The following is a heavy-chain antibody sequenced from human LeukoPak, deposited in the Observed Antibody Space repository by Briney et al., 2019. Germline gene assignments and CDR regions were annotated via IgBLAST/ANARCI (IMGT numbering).Heavy chain of an antibody. CDR1: GGSIRTSSYY. D-gene: IGHD6-19*01. J-gene: IGHJ4*02. Sequence: SETLSLTCTVSGGSIRTSSYYWGWIRQPPGKGLEWIGSIYLSGSTYYNPSLKSRVTISVDTSKNQFSLKLSSVTAADTAVYYCAGTSIAVAWGQGTLVTVSS. CDR3: AGTSIAVA. CDR2: IYLSGST. V-gene: IGHV4-39*07.